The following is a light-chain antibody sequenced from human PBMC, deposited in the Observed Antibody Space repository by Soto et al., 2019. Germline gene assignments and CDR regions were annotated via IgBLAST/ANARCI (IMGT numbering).Light chain of an antibody. V-gene: IGKV3-11*01. J-gene: IGKJ3*01. Sequence: EIVFTQSPATLSLSPGESATLSCRASQSVSSYLAWYQQKPAQAPRILIYDASNRATGIPARFSGSGSGTDFTLAISSLEPEDFAVYYCQQRSNWPPGFGPGTKVDIK. CDR3: QQRSNWPPG. CDR2: DAS. CDR1: QSVSSY.